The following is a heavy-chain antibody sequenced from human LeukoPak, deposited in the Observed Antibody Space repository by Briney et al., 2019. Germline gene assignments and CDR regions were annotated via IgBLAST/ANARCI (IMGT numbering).Heavy chain of an antibody. CDR2: INQDGTEK. Sequence: PGGSLRLSCAASGFTFSSYWMSWVRQAPGKGLEWVANINQDGTEKYYVDSVKGRFTISRDYAKNSLYLQMNSLRAEDTALFHCARDLAMALKFEYFQHWGQGTLVTVSS. D-gene: IGHD6-19*01. V-gene: IGHV3-7*03. J-gene: IGHJ1*01. CDR3: ARDLAMALKFEYFQH. CDR1: GFTFSSYW.